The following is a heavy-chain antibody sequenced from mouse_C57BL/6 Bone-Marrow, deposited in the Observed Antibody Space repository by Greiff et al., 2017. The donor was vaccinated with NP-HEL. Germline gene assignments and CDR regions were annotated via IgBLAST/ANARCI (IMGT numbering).Heavy chain of an antibody. V-gene: IGHV1-55*01. Sequence: QVQLQQPGAELVKPGASVKMSCKASGYTFTSYWITWVKQRPGQGLEWIGDIYPGSGSTNYNEKFKSKATLTVDTSSSTAYMQLSSLTSEDSAVYYCARAGFTTVVARAMDYWGQGTSVTVSS. J-gene: IGHJ4*01. D-gene: IGHD1-1*01. CDR2: IYPGSGST. CDR1: GYTFTSYW. CDR3: ARAGFTTVVARAMDY.